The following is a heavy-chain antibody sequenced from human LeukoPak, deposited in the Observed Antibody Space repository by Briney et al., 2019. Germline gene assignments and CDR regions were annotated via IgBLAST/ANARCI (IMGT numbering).Heavy chain of an antibody. J-gene: IGHJ5*01. CDR1: GFTFTNCA. CDR2: ISGSGSTT. Sequence: GGSLRLSCVASGFTFTNCAMTWVRQAPGKGLEWVSSISGSGSTTYYADSAKGRFTISRDNSKNTVYLQMNSLSVEDTGVYYCAKDQSRVGASDPFDSWGQGTLVTVSS. V-gene: IGHV3-23*01. CDR3: AKDQSRVGASDPFDS. D-gene: IGHD1-26*01.